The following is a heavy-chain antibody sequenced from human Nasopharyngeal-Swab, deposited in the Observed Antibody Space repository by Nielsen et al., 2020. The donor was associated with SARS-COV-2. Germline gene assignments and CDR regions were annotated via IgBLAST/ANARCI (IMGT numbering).Heavy chain of an antibody. CDR3: ARRNQMAARPFDS. J-gene: IGHJ4*02. CDR1: GYTFTSYW. Sequence: KVSCKGSGYTFTSYWIGWVRQMPGKGLEWMGIIYPGDSDIKYSPPFQGQVTISADKSINTAYLQWRSLKASDTAMYYCARRNQMAARPFDSWGQGTLVTVSS. D-gene: IGHD6-6*01. V-gene: IGHV5-51*01. CDR2: IYPGDSDI.